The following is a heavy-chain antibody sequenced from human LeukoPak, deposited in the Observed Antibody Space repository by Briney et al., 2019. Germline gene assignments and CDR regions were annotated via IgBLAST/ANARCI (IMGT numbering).Heavy chain of an antibody. CDR3: ARDSGEFDFDY. V-gene: IGHV1-18*01. CDR1: GYTFTSYG. CDR2: ISAYNGNT. D-gene: IGHD3-10*01. J-gene: IGHJ4*02. Sequence: ASMKVSCKASGYTFTSYGTSWVRQAPGQGLEWMGWISAYNGNTNYAQTLQGRVTMTTDTSTSTGYMELRSLRSDDTAVYYCARDSGEFDFDYWGKGTLVTVSS.